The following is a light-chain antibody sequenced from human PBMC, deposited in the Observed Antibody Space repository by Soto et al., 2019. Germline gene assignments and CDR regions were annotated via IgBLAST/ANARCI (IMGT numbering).Light chain of an antibody. CDR2: DVS. CDR3: QQYNNWPFS. CDR1: QGVTTN. V-gene: IGKV3-15*01. Sequence: EIVMPQSPATLSVSPGERATLTCRAGQGVTTNFAWYQQKSGQSPRLLIYDVSIRATGVPARFSATGSETDFTLTISGLQSGDSAVYFCQQYNNWPFSFGQGTRLEI. J-gene: IGKJ5*01.